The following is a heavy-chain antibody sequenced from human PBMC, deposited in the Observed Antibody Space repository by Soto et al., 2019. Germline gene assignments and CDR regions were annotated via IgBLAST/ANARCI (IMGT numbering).Heavy chain of an antibody. CDR3: AGLNFDFYGMDV. CDR2: ISYDGSNK. Sequence: XXSLRLYCAASGFTFSSYGMXWVPQAPGKGLEWVAVISYDGSNKYYADSVKGRFTISRDNSKNTLYLQMNRMRAEDTAVYYCAGLNFDFYGMDVWGQGTTVTVSS. V-gene: IGHV3-30*03. CDR1: GFTFSSYG. D-gene: IGHD3-9*01. J-gene: IGHJ6*02.